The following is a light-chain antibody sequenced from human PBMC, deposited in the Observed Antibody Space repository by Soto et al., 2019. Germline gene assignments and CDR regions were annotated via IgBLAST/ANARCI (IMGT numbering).Light chain of an antibody. CDR2: DIT. V-gene: IGLV1-40*01. CDR3: QSYDSSLGRV. J-gene: IGLJ3*02. CDR1: TSNIGAGYD. Sequence: QLVLTQPPSVSGAPGQRVTISCTGTTSNIGAGYDVHWYQQLPGTDPKVLIYDITNRPSGVPDRFSGSKSGTSASLVITGLQAEDEADYYCQSYDSSLGRVFGGGTKLTVL.